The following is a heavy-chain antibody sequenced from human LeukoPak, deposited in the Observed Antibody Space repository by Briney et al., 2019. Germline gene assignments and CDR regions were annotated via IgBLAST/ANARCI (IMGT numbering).Heavy chain of an antibody. D-gene: IGHD3-3*01. CDR2: ISYDGSNK. CDR1: GGSISGDH. Sequence: LSLTCTVSGGSISGDHWNWIRQPPGKGLEWVAVISYDGSNKYYEDSVKGRFTISRDNSKNTLYLQMNSLRAEDMAVYYCAREEWYYFDYWGQGTLVTVSS. J-gene: IGHJ4*02. V-gene: IGHV3-30-3*01. CDR3: AREEWYYFDY.